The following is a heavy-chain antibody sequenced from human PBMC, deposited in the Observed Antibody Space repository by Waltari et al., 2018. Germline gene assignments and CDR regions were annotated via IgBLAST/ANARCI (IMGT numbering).Heavy chain of an antibody. CDR1: GGSISSYY. D-gene: IGHD4-17*01. V-gene: IGHV4-59*01. CDR3: AREFRDYGDYGVGRWFDP. J-gene: IGHJ5*02. CDR2: IYYSGST. Sequence: QVQLQESGSGLVKPSETLSLTCTVSGGSISSYYWSWIRQPPGKGLEWIGYIYYSGSTNYNPSLKSRVTISVDTSKNQFSLKLSSVTAADTAVYYCAREFRDYGDYGVGRWFDPWGQGTLVTVSS.